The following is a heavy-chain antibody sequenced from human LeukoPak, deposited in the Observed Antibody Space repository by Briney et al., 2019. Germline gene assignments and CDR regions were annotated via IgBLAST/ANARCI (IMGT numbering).Heavy chain of an antibody. CDR2: ISWSGGTI. J-gene: IGHJ4*02. V-gene: IGHV3-9*01. CDR3: AKGALTTVTYYFDY. Sequence: PGGSLRLSCAASGFTFDDYAMHRVRQAPGKDLEWVSGISWSGGTIGYADSVKGRFTISRDNAKNSLYLQVNSLRTEDTALYYCAKGALTTVTYYFDYWGQGTLVTVSS. D-gene: IGHD4-17*01. CDR1: GFTFDDYA.